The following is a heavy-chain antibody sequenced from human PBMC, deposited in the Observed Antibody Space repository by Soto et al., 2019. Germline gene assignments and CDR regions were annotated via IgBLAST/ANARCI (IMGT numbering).Heavy chain of an antibody. J-gene: IGHJ6*02. Sequence: SETLSLTCTVSGGSLSGFYLSLLRQPPGKGLEWIGYISYRGSTDYNPSLKSRVTISSDTSKNHFSLKLNSVTAADTAVYYCARARSSYYGMDVWGQGTTVTGSS. CDR3: ARARSSYYGMDV. V-gene: IGHV4-59*01. CDR1: GGSLSGFY. CDR2: ISYRGST. D-gene: IGHD2-15*01.